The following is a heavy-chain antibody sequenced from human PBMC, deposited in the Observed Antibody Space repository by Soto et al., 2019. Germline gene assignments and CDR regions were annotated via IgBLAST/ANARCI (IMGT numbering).Heavy chain of an antibody. J-gene: IGHJ4*02. CDR1: GFTFTNSA. Sequence: SVKVSCKTSGFTFTNSAVQWVRQARGQYHEKIEWIIVGSGKTKSAQKIKERLTITRDISTSTDYMEQSSMESEDTEINNWNRDDSDWFFNWGLGTLVNVSS. V-gene: IGHV1-58*01. D-gene: IGHD3-9*01. CDR2: IIVGSGKT. CDR3: NRDDSDWFFN.